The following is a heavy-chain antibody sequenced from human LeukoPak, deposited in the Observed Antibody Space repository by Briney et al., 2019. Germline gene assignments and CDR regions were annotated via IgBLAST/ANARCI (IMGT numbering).Heavy chain of an antibody. CDR2: ISAYNGNT. V-gene: IGHV1-18*01. D-gene: IGHD1-26*01. J-gene: IGHJ4*02. Sequence: ASVKVSCKPSGYTFTSYDVNWVRQATGQGLEWMGWISAYNGNTNYAQKLQGRVTMTTDTSTSTAYMELRSLGSDDTAVYYCARDRSTSRVGATSLGYWGQGTLVTVSS. CDR1: GYTFTSYD. CDR3: ARDRSTSRVGATSLGY.